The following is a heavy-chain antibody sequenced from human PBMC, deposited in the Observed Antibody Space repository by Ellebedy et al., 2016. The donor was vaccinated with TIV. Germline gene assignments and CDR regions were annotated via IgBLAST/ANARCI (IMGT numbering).Heavy chain of an antibody. CDR3: AKDPKRGLGIYYIDY. D-gene: IGHD3-10*01. J-gene: IGHJ4*02. V-gene: IGHV3-23*01. CDR1: GFNFSDYA. Sequence: GGSLRLSXAVSGFNFSDYAMSWVRQAPGTGLEWVSAISGSGGNTYYANSVKGRFTVSRDDSKNTLFLQMNSLRVEDTAVYYCAKDPKRGLGIYYIDYWGQGTLVTVSS. CDR2: ISGSGGNT.